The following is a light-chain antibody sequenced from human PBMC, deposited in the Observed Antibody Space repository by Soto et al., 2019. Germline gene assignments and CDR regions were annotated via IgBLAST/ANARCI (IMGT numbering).Light chain of an antibody. CDR3: QQYKSWVLFT. CDR1: QSVSGS. Sequence: EIVMTQSPATLSVSPGERATLSCRASQSVSGSLAWYQQKPGQAPRLLIYGASTRATDIPARFSGSGSGTEVTLTISSLQSEDFAAYYCQQYKSWVLFTFGPGTKVEIK. J-gene: IGKJ3*01. CDR2: GAS. V-gene: IGKV3-15*01.